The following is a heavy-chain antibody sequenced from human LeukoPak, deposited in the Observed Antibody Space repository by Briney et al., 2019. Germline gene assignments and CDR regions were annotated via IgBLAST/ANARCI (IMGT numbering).Heavy chain of an antibody. V-gene: IGHV3-74*01. CDR1: GFTFSSYV. J-gene: IGHJ4*02. D-gene: IGHD3-16*01. CDR3: ARDWVHKIDY. Sequence: GGSLRLSCETAGFTFSSYVMHWVRRTPGKGLVWVSRISHDGIISYADSVKGRFTISRDNAKNTLILQMNSLRVEDTAVYYCARDWVHKIDYWGRGTLVTVSS. CDR2: ISHDGII.